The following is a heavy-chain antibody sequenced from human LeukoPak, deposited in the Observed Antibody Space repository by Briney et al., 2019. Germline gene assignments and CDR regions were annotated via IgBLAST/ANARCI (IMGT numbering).Heavy chain of an antibody. CDR1: GFTIGPYA. CDR2: IKADGSGT. CDR3: ATWAFYHNLDV. J-gene: IGHJ6*02. D-gene: IGHD2/OR15-2a*01. V-gene: IGHV3-43*02. Sequence: GRSLRLSWAASGFTIGPYAMYWVRQGPGRVLEWVSVIKADGSGTFYADSVRGRFTTSRDNSKNSLYLQMNSLTSEDTALYYCATWAFYHNLDVWGQGTAVIVSS.